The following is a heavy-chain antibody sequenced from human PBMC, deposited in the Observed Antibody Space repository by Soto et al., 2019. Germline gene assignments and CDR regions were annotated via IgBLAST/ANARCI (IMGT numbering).Heavy chain of an antibody. CDR2: ISESSSNI. CDR3: ANLFGSSWHVDY. J-gene: IGHJ4*02. Sequence: EVQLVESGGGLVQPGGSLRLSCAASGFSFSSYAMNWVRQAPGKGLEWLSYISESSSNIYYADSVKGRFTISRDNAKNSLYLQMNSLRDEDTAVYYCANLFGSSWHVDYWGQATLVTVSS. V-gene: IGHV3-48*02. D-gene: IGHD6-13*01. CDR1: GFSFSSYA.